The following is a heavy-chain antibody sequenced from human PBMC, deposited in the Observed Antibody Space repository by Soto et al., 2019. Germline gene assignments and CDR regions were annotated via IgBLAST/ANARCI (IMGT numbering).Heavy chain of an antibody. V-gene: IGHV3-7*03. Sequence: EVQLVESGGGLVQPGGSLRLSCAASGFTFSSYWMTWVRQAPGKGLECVANIKQDGSEKYYVDSVKGRFTISRDNAKNSLYLQMNSLRVEDTAVYYCARQTRAPESWGQGTLVTVSS. CDR1: GFTFSSYW. CDR3: ARQTRAPES. CDR2: IKQDGSEK. J-gene: IGHJ4*02. D-gene: IGHD3-10*01.